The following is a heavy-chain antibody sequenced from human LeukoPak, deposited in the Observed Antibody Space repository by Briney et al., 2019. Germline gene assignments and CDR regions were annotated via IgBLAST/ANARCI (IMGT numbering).Heavy chain of an antibody. Sequence: ASVKVSCKASGGTFSSYAISWVRQAPGQGLEWMGGIIPIFGTANYAQKFQGRVTITTDESTSTAYMELSSLRSEDTAVYYCARGLSSGYFLSPYFDCWGQGTLVTVSS. CDR2: IIPIFGTA. CDR3: ARGLSSGYFLSPYFDC. J-gene: IGHJ4*02. V-gene: IGHV1-69*05. CDR1: GGTFSSYA. D-gene: IGHD3-22*01.